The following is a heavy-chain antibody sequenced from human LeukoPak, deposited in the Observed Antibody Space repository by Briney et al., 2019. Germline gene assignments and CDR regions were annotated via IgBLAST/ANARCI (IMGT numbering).Heavy chain of an antibody. CDR1: GFTFDSYA. V-gene: IGHV3-30*04. CDR2: ISYDGSNK. Sequence: GGSLRLSCAASGFTFDSYAIHWVRQAPGKGLEWVAVISYDGSNKYYADSVKGRFTISRDNSKNTLYLQMNSLRAEDTAVYYCARDSFGHFENDAFDIWGQGTMVTVSS. J-gene: IGHJ3*02. CDR3: ARDSFGHFENDAFDI. D-gene: IGHD3-16*01.